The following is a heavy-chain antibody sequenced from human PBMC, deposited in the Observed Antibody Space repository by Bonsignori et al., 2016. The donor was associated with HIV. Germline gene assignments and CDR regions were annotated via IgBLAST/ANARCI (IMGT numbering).Heavy chain of an antibody. CDR3: AGYTSRTMFAS. CDR2: INSRGAT. J-gene: IGHJ5*01. CDR1: SDSILRSTSY. V-gene: IGHV4-39*07. Sequence: QVQLQESGPGLVEPWETLSLTCTVTSDSILRSTSYWGWISQPPGKGLEWLGSINSRGATSYSPSLKSRLTISLDTSKNQFSLQKHSVTAADTAVYYCAGYTSRTMFASWGPGTLVTVSS. D-gene: IGHD1-1*01.